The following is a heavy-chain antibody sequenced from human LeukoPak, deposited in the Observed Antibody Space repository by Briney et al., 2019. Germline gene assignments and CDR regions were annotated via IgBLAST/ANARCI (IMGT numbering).Heavy chain of an antibody. Sequence: SAPLSLTCTVSGYSISSGYYWGWIRQPPGKGLEWIGSIYHSGSTYYNPSLKSRVTISVDTSKNQCSLKLTSVTAADTAVYYCARQTGSGLFILPGGQGTLVTVSS. CDR2: IYHSGST. J-gene: IGHJ4*02. V-gene: IGHV4-38-2*02. CDR3: ARQTGSGLFILP. D-gene: IGHD3/OR15-3a*01. CDR1: GYSISSGYY.